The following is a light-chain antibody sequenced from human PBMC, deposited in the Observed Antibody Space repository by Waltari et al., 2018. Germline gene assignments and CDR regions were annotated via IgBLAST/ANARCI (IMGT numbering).Light chain of an antibody. CDR1: ENVNNY. CDR2: KAS. V-gene: IGKV1-39*01. Sequence: DIQMTQSPSSLSASVGDRVTITCRASENVNNYLNWYQQKPGKAPKLLIYKASTLQSGVPSRFSGSGSGTDYTFTISSLQSEDVATYYCQHGYGTLWTFGQGTKVEIK. J-gene: IGKJ1*01. CDR3: QHGYGTLWT.